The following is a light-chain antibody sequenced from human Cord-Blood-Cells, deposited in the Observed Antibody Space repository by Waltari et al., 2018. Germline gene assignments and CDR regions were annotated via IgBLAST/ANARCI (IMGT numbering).Light chain of an antibody. CDR2: KAS. Sequence: DIQMTQSPSTLSSSVGDRVTITCRAIQSISSWLAWYQQKPGKAPTLLIYKASSLESGVPSRFSGSGSGTEFTLTISSLQPDDFATYYCQQYNSYLWTFGQGTKVEIK. J-gene: IGKJ1*01. CDR1: QSISSW. CDR3: QQYNSYLWT. V-gene: IGKV1-5*03.